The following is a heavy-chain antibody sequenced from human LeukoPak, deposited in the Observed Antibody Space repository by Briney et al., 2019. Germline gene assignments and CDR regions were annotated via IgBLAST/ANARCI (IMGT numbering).Heavy chain of an antibody. V-gene: IGHV4-4*07. CDR2: IYTSGST. D-gene: IGHD5-18*01. CDR3: ARSGYSYGYRHYYYMDV. J-gene: IGHJ6*03. CDR1: GGSISSYY. Sequence: SETLSLTCTVSGGSISSYYWSWIRQPAGKGLEWIGRIYTSGSTNYNPSLKSRVTISVDTSKNQFSLKLSSVTAADTAVYYCARSGYSYGYRHYYYMDVWGKGTTVTVSS.